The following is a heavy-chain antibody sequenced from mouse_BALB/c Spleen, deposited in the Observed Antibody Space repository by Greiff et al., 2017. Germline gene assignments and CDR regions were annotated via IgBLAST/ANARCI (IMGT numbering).Heavy chain of an antibody. J-gene: IGHJ4*01. D-gene: IGHD4-1*01. CDR2: ISSGGSYT. CDR1: GFTFSSYA. Sequence: EVKVVESGGGLVKPGGSLKLSCAASGFTFSSYAMSWVRQSPEKRLEWVAEISSGGSYTYYQDTVTGRFTISRDNAKNTLYLEMSSLRSEDTAMYYCARVTGSHYAMDYWGQGTSVTVSS. CDR3: ARVTGSHYAMDY. V-gene: IGHV5-9-4*01.